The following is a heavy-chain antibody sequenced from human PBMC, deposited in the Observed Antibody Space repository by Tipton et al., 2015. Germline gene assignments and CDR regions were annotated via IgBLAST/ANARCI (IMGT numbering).Heavy chain of an antibody. CDR1: GGSIGSNYW. D-gene: IGHD3-16*01. Sequence: TLSLTCAVSGGSIGSNYWWSWVRQTPGRGLEWIGEIFYSGTTYYNPSLKSRVTISVDTSKNQFSLRGKSVTAADTAVYYCARMSFVGGPYYETLDMWGQGTLVTVSS. V-gene: IGHV4-4*02. CDR3: ARMSFVGGPYYETLDM. J-gene: IGHJ3*02. CDR2: IFYSGTT.